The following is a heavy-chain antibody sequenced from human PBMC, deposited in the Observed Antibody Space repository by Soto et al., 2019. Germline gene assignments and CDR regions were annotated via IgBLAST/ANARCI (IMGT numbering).Heavy chain of an antibody. CDR3: AADLGPAYDSNNGFDP. V-gene: IGHV3-15*07. D-gene: IGHD2-21*01. Sequence: EVQLVESGGDLVKPGGSLRLSCAASGFIFSHAWFHWVRQPPGKGLELVGRVKNNGGATDYAASVKGRFTISRDDSKDTVYQQMSSLTTEDTAIYYCAADLGPAYDSNNGFDPWGQGTLVTVSS. J-gene: IGHJ5*02. CDR1: GFIFSHAW. CDR2: VKNNGGAT.